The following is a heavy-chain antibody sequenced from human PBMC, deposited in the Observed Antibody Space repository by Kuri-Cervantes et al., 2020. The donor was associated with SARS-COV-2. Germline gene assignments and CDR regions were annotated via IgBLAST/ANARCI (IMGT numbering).Heavy chain of an antibody. J-gene: IGHJ4*02. CDR2: IRSKAYGGTT. CDR1: GFTFGDYA. V-gene: IGHV3-49*04. D-gene: IGHD3-3*01. Sequence: GESLKISCTASGFTFGDYAMSWVRQAPGKGLEWVGFIRSKAYGGTTEYAASVKGRFTISRDDSKSIAYLQMNSLKTEDTAVYYCTSNDFWSGYYNVHWGQGTLVTVSS. CDR3: TSNDFWSGYYNVH.